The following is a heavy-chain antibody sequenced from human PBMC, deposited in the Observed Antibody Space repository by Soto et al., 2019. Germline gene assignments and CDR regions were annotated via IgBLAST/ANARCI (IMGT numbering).Heavy chain of an antibody. J-gene: IGHJ1*01. CDR3: AIQDCTNDVCLEAAVTVGGARVY. V-gene: IGHV3-74*01. D-gene: IGHD2-8*01. Sequence: EVQLVESGGGLVQPGKALRLSCAASGFTFSKYWMHWVRQAPGKGPVWVSYISGDGTTTDYADYVKGRFTISRDNAKNTLSLQMDSLRVEDTAVYYCAIQDCTNDVCLEAAVTVGGARVYWGQGAQVTVTS. CDR2: ISGDGTTT. CDR1: GFTFSKYW.